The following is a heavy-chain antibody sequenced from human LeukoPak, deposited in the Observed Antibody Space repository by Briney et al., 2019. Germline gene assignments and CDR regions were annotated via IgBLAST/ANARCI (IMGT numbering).Heavy chain of an antibody. V-gene: IGHV3-53*05. D-gene: IGHD2-15*01. CDR2: IYSGGST. CDR1: GFTVSSNY. Sequence: GGSLRLSCAASGFTVSSNYMSWVRQAPGKGLEWVSVIYSGGSTYYADSVKGRFTISRDNSKNTLYLQMNSLRSEDTAVYYCAREAGLVVVAATLTDNWFDPWGQGTLVTVSS. CDR3: AREAGLVVVAATLTDNWFDP. J-gene: IGHJ5*02.